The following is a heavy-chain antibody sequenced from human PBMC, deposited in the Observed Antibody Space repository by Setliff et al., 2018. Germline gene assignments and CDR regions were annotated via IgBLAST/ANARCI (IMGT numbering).Heavy chain of an antibody. D-gene: IGHD3-3*01. J-gene: IGHJ5*02. V-gene: IGHV4-4*07. CDR3: AGGLPGDYDFNCFDT. Sequence: SETLSLTCTVSGGSPNTYYWSWIRQPAGKELEWIGRINTSGTTRYNPSLRSRATLSVDESMNRFSLNLNSVTAADTAVYYCAGGLPGDYDFNCFDTWGQGALVTVSS. CDR1: GGSPNTYY. CDR2: INTSGTT.